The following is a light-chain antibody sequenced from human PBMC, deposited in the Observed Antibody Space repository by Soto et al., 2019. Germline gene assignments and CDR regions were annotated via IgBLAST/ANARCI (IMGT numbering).Light chain of an antibody. Sequence: EIVLTQSPATLSLSPGERATLSCRASLSVSNDLAWYQQKSGRAPRLLIYDASNRATGIPARFSGSGSGTDFTPNVSSLEPEGFVVYCWQQRSNRQITFGQGERVEIK. CDR1: LSVSND. CDR2: DAS. J-gene: IGKJ5*01. V-gene: IGKV3-11*01. CDR3: QQRSNRQIT.